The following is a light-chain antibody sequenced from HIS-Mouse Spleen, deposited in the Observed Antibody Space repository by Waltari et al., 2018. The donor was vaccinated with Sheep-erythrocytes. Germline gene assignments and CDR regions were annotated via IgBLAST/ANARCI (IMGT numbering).Light chain of an antibody. CDR1: KLGDKY. Sequence: SYELTQPPSVSVSPGQTASITCSGEKLGDKYACWYQQKPGQSPLLVIHQDSKRPSGIPQRFSGSNSGNTATLTISGTQAMDEADYYCQAWDSSTYVFGTGTKVTVL. CDR2: QDS. V-gene: IGLV3-1*01. J-gene: IGLJ1*01. CDR3: QAWDSSTYV.